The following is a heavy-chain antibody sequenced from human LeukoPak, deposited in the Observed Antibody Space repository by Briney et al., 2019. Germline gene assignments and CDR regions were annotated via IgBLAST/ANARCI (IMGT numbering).Heavy chain of an antibody. D-gene: IGHD2-2*01. J-gene: IGHJ4*02. CDR2: INTGGGSI. CDR3: ATDVGGTRVVPTYYFHY. CDR1: GYTFTRQY. V-gene: IGHV1-46*01. Sequence: VRVSCKPSGYTFTRQYLHGVRQAPGEGGERMVVINTGGGSISFSQKFRGRVTMTRDTSTSSVFIELIRLKSEDTAVYYCATDVGGTRVVPTYYFHYWGQGTLVTVSS.